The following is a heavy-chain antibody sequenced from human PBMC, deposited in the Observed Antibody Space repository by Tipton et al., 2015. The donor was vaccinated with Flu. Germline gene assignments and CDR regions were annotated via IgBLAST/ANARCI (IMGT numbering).Heavy chain of an antibody. CDR3: AGYTHGSLGV. J-gene: IGHJ6*04. CDR1: GGSIKTYY. D-gene: IGHD2-8*01. CDR2: IYSSGST. V-gene: IGHV4-4*07. Sequence: TLSLTCTVSGGSIKTYYWSWIRQPAGKGLEWIGRIYSSGSTNYNPSLKSRVTMSVDTSKNQFSLKLNSVTAADTAIYYCAGYTHGSLGVWGKGTTVTVSS.